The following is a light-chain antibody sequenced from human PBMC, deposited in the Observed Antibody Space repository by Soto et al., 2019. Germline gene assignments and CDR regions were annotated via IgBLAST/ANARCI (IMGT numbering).Light chain of an antibody. CDR3: QQRSNWLT. J-gene: IGKJ5*01. V-gene: IGKV3D-20*02. Sequence: EIVMTQSPATLSVSPGEVATLSCRASQSVSSKLAWYQQKPGQAPRLLIYGASSRATGTPDRFSGSGSGTDFTLTINRLEPEDFAVYYCQQRSNWLTFGQGTRLEI. CDR1: QSVSSK. CDR2: GAS.